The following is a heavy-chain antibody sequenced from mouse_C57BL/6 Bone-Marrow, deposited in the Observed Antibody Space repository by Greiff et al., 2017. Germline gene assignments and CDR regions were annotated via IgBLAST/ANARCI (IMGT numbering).Heavy chain of an antibody. Sequence: EVKVVESGGGLVKPGGSLKLSCAASGFTFSDYGMHWVRQAPEKGLEWVAYISSGSSTIYYADTVKGRFTISRDNAKNTLFLQMTSLRSEDTAMYYCARMPNYYYGSSLMDYWGQGTSVTVSS. CDR3: ARMPNYYYGSSLMDY. J-gene: IGHJ4*01. D-gene: IGHD1-1*01. CDR1: GFTFSDYG. CDR2: ISSGSSTI. V-gene: IGHV5-17*01.